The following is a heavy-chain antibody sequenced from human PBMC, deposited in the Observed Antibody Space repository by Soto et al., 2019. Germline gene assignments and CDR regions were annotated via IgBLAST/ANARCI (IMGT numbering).Heavy chain of an antibody. Sequence: GGSLRLSCAASGFPFSSVGLHWVRQAPGKGPEWVAVISSDGSKQFYSDSVQGRFTISRDNHNNTLHLQMNSLRAADTAIYYCAATSHWGQGTLVTVSS. V-gene: IGHV3-30*03. CDR2: ISSDGSKQ. J-gene: IGHJ4*02. CDR3: AATSH. CDR1: GFPFSSVG.